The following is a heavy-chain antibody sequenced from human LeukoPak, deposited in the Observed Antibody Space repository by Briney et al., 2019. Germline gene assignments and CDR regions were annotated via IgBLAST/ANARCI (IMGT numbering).Heavy chain of an antibody. Sequence: GGSLRLSCAASGFTFSSYSMNWVRQAPGKGLEWVSSISSSSSYIYYADSVKGRFTISRDNSKNTLYLQMNSLRAEDTAVYYCANVYSYDFGSGYYPEELFFGTGLTVLDVWGKGTTVTVSS. D-gene: IGHD3-3*01. CDR2: ISSSSSYI. CDR3: ANVYSYDFGSGYYPEELFFGTGLTVLDV. J-gene: IGHJ6*04. V-gene: IGHV3-21*04. CDR1: GFTFSSYS.